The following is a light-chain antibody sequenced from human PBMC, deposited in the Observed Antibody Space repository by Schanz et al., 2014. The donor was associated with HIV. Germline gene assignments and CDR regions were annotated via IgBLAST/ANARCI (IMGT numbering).Light chain of an antibody. CDR1: QSVTSK. J-gene: IGKJ2*01. Sequence: EIVMTQSPGTLSVSPGESATLSCRASQSVTSKLAWYQQKPGQAPRLLFYGASTRATGIPARFSGSGSGTDFTLIISSLEPEDSAVYYCQQYDSSPPYTFGQGTKLEIK. CDR3: QQYDSSPPYT. V-gene: IGKV3D-15*01. CDR2: GAS.